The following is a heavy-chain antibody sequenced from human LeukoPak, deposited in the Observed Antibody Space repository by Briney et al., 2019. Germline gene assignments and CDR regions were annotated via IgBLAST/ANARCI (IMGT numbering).Heavy chain of an antibody. D-gene: IGHD3-3*01. V-gene: IGHV1-69*01. CDR2: IIPIFGTA. CDR3: ARDHAPPPYYDFWSGPEGYYGMDV. CDR1: GGTFSSYA. Sequence: ASVKVSCKASGGTFSSYAISWVRQAPGQGLEWMGGIIPIFGTANHAQKFQGRVTITADESTSTAYMELRSLRSDDTAVYYCARDHAPPPYYDFWSGPEGYYGMDVWGQGTTVTVSS. J-gene: IGHJ6*02.